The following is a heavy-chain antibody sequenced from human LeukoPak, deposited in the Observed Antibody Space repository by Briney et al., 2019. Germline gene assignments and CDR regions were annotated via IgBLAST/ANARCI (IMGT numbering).Heavy chain of an antibody. CDR1: GGSFSGYY. D-gene: IGHD3-16*01. CDR2: INHSGST. CDR3: ARARGYYDWFDP. Sequence: SETLSLTCAVYGGSFSGYYWSWIRQPPGKGLEWIGEINHSGSTNYNPSLKSRVTISVDTSKNQFSLKLSSVTAADTAVYYCARARGYYDWFDPWGQGTLVTASS. J-gene: IGHJ5*02. V-gene: IGHV4-34*01.